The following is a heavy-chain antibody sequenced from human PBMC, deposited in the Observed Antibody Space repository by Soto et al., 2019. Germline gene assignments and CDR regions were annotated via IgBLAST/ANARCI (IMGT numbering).Heavy chain of an antibody. Sequence: EVQLLDSGGGLVQPGGSLRLSCAASGFTFSSHAMSWVRQAPGKGLEWVSNITGGGIIYYADSVKGRYTISRDNSKNTLYLQTDSLRAEDTALYYCAKYYGYTIPSWSMDVWGKGTTVTVSS. J-gene: IGHJ6*03. V-gene: IGHV3-23*01. CDR1: GFTFSSHA. CDR3: AKYYGYTIPSWSMDV. D-gene: IGHD5-18*01. CDR2: ITGGGII.